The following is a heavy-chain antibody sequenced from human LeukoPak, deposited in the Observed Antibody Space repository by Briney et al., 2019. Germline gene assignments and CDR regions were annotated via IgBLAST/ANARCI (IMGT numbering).Heavy chain of an antibody. Sequence: ASVKVSCKASGYTFTSYDINWVRQATGQGLEWMGWINPNSGGTNYAQKFQGRVTMTRDTSISTAYMELSRLRSDDTAVYYCARVVSDILTGYYNFWGQGTLVTVSS. CDR3: ARVVSDILTGYYNF. J-gene: IGHJ1*01. D-gene: IGHD3-9*01. V-gene: IGHV1-2*02. CDR2: INPNSGGT. CDR1: GYTFTSYD.